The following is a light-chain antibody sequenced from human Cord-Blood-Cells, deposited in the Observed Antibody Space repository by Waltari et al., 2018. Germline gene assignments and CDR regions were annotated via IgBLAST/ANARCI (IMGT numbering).Light chain of an antibody. J-gene: IGKJ2*03. CDR1: QDISNY. CDR2: DAS. V-gene: IGKV1-33*01. Sequence: DIQMTQSPSSLSASVGDRVTITCQASQDISNYLYWYQQKPGKAPKLLIYDASNLETGVPSRFSGSGSGTDFTFTISSLQPEDIATYYCQQYDTVYSFGQGTKLEIK. CDR3: QQYDTVYS.